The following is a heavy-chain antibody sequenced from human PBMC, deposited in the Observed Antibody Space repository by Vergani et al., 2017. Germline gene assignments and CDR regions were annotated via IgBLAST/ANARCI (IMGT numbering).Heavy chain of an antibody. J-gene: IGHJ6*02. V-gene: IGHV1-18*04. D-gene: IGHD2-2*01. CDR1: GYTFTSYG. Sequence: QVQLVQSGAAVKKPGASVKVSCKASGYTFTSYGISWVRQAPGQGLEWMGWISAYNGNTNYAQKLQGRVTMTTDTSTSTAYMELRSLRSYDTAVYYCARDPDIVVVPAAPYYYYYYGMDVWGQGTTVTVSS. CDR3: ARDPDIVVVPAAPYYYYYYGMDV. CDR2: ISAYNGNT.